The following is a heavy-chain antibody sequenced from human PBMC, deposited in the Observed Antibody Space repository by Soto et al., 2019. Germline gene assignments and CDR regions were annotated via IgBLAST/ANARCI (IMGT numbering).Heavy chain of an antibody. CDR2: INAGNGNT. Sequence: ASVKVSCKASGYTFTGYAMHWVRQAPGQRLEWMGWINAGNGNTKYSQKFQGRFTITRDTSASTAYMELSSLRSEDTAVYYCARGLYGDPREYFQYWGQGTLVTVSS. V-gene: IGHV1-3*01. J-gene: IGHJ1*01. CDR1: GYTFTGYA. CDR3: ARGLYGDPREYFQY. D-gene: IGHD4-17*01.